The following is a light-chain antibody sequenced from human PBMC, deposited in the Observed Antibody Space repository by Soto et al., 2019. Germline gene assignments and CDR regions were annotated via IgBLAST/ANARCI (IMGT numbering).Light chain of an antibody. CDR2: KIS. Sequence: VMTQSPLSLPVTLGQPASISCRSSQSLVYRNGDTYLNWFQQRPGQSPRRLIYKISNRDSGVPDRFSGSGSDTDFTLKISRVEAEDVGIYYCMQGTHWPYTFGQGTKLEIK. V-gene: IGKV2-30*01. CDR3: MQGTHWPYT. J-gene: IGKJ2*01. CDR1: QSLVYRNGDTY.